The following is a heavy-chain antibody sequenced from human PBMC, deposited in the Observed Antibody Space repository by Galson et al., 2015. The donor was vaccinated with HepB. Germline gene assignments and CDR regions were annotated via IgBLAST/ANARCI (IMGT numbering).Heavy chain of an antibody. J-gene: IGHJ4*02. D-gene: IGHD3-10*01. CDR3: AKLSGSAYFPDY. V-gene: IGHV4-59*03. Sequence: ETLSLTCTLSRGSLTNYWWSWIRQPPVKGLEWIGYISYSGSTTYNPSLKSRVTISVDTSKNQVSLKLTSVTTADTAVYYCAKLSGSAYFPDYWGQGTLVTVSS. CDR2: ISYSGST. CDR1: RGSLTNYW.